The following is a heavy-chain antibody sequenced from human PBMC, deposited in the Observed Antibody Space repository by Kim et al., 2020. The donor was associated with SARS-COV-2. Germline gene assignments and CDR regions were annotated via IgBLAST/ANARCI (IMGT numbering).Heavy chain of an antibody. CDR3: ATTVYSSSWYYFDY. V-gene: IGHV1-2*02. Sequence: ASVKVSCKASGYTFTGYYMHWVRQAPGQGLEWMGWINPNSGGTNYAQKFQGRVTMTRDTSISTAYMELSRLRSDDTAVYYCATTVYSSSWYYFDYWGQGTLVTVSS. D-gene: IGHD6-13*01. CDR1: GYTFTGYY. J-gene: IGHJ4*02. CDR2: INPNSGGT.